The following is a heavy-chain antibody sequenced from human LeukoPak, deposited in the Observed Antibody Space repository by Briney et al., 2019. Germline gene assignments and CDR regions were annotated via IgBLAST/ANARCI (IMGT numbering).Heavy chain of an antibody. CDR2: ISSSSSYI. Sequence: GGSLRLSCAASGFTFSSYSMNWVRQAPGKGLEWVSSISSSSSYIYYADSVKGRFTISRDNAKNLLYLQMNSLRAEDTAVYYCAREYTYGDYVSTAAFDIWGQGTMVTVSS. D-gene: IGHD4-17*01. V-gene: IGHV3-21*01. J-gene: IGHJ3*02. CDR3: AREYTYGDYVSTAAFDI. CDR1: GFTFSSYS.